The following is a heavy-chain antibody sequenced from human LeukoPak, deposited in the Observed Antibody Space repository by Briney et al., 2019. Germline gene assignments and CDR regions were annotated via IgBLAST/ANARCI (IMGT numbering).Heavy chain of an antibody. D-gene: IGHD2-2*01. V-gene: IGHV1-46*01. J-gene: IGHJ4*02. CDR3: ASDLGYCSSTSRDDGDY. CDR2: INPSGGST. CDR1: GYTFTSYY. Sequence: ASVKVSCKASGYTFTSYYMHWVRQAPGQGLEWVGIINPSGGSTSYAQKFQGRVTMTRDTSTSIVYMELSSLRSEDTAVYYCASDLGYCSSTSRDDGDYWGQGTLVTVSS.